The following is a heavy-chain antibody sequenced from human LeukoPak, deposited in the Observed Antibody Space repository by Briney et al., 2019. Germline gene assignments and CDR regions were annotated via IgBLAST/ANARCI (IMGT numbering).Heavy chain of an antibody. CDR1: GYTFSSYW. Sequence: GESLKISCKGSGYTFSSYWIGWVRQMPGKGLEWMEIIYPGDSDTRYSPSLQGQVTISVDTSIGTAYLQWSSLKASDTAIYYCARQNDFRLDYWGQGTLVTVSS. CDR2: IYPGDSDT. CDR3: ARQNDFRLDY. D-gene: IGHD3-3*01. V-gene: IGHV5-51*01. J-gene: IGHJ4*02.